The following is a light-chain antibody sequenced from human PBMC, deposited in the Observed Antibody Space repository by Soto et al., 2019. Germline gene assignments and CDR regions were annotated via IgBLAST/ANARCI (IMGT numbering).Light chain of an antibody. Sequence: EFVLTQSPGTLSLSPGEIATLSCRASQTVRNNYLAWYQRKPGQAPRLLIYDASSRATGIPDRFSGGGSGTDFTLTISRLEPEDFAVYYCQXFSSYPLTCGGGTKVDIK. V-gene: IGKV3-20*01. CDR3: QXFSSYPLT. CDR2: DAS. CDR1: QTVRNNY. J-gene: IGKJ4*01.